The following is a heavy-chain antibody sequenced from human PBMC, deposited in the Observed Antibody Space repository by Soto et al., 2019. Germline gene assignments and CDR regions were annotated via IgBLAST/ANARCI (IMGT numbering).Heavy chain of an antibody. V-gene: IGHV4-61*01. CDR1: GGSVRDGSYY. Sequence: ETLSLTCTVSGGSVRDGSYYWAWLRQPPGKGLEWIGHIYHSGSTIYNPSLKSRVTISIDTSKSQFSLNLNSMTAADTAVYYCAGYNWNYYFDPWGQGTLVTVSS. CDR2: IYHSGST. J-gene: IGHJ5*02. D-gene: IGHD1-7*01. CDR3: AGYNWNYYFDP.